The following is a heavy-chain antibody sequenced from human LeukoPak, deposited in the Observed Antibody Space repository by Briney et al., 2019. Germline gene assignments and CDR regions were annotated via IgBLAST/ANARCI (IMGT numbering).Heavy chain of an antibody. V-gene: IGHV3-7*01. CDR3: ARDDAYSCYSH. D-gene: IGHD3-16*01. J-gene: IGHJ4*02. CDR1: GFTFSSYW. Sequence: GGSLRLSCAASGFTFSSYWMTWVRQAPGQGLEWVANIDVDGRQKNYLDSVKGRFTISRDNAKNSLWLQMNSLTAEDTAVYYCARDDAYSCYSHWGQGTLVTVSS. CDR2: IDVDGRQK.